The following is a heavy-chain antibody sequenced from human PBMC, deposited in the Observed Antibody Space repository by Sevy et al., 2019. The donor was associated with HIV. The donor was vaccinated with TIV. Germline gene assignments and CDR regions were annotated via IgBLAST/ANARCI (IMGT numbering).Heavy chain of an antibody. CDR3: ARVLASGYEGSYFDY. V-gene: IGHV4-30-2*01. CDR1: GGSISSRGYS. CDR2: IYHSGST. Sequence: TLSLTCAVSGGSISSRGYSWSSIRQPPEKGLEWIGYIYHSGSTYYNPSLKSRVTISVDRSKNQFSLKLSSVTAADTAVYYCARVLASGYEGSYFDYWGQGTLVTVSS. D-gene: IGHD5-12*01. J-gene: IGHJ4*02.